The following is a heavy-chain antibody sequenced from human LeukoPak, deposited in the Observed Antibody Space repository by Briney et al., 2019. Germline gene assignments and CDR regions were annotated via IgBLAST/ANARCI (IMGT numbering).Heavy chain of an antibody. V-gene: IGHV3-30*19. Sequence: SGGSLRLSCAASGFTFSSYGMHWVRQAPGKGLEWVAVISYDGSNKYYADSVKGRFTISRDNSKNTLYLQMNSLRAEDTAGYYCEIDGPKAYCGGDCYSYYFDYWGQGTLVTVSS. CDR3: EIDGPKAYCGGDCYSYYFDY. CDR1: GFTFSSYG. CDR2: ISYDGSNK. D-gene: IGHD2-21*02. J-gene: IGHJ4*02.